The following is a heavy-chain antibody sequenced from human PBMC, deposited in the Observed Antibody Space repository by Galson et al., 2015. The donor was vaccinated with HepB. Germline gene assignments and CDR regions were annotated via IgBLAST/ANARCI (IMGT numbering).Heavy chain of an antibody. CDR2: ISGSGDST. V-gene: IGHV3-23*01. D-gene: IGHD2-15*01. Sequence: SLRLSCAASEFTFSNYAMNWVRQAPGKGLEWVAAISGSGDSTYYADSVKGRFTISRDNSKNTLYLQMNSLRAEDTAVYYCARTSGHFDYWGHGTLVTVSS. J-gene: IGHJ4*01. CDR1: EFTFSNYA. CDR3: ARTSGHFDY.